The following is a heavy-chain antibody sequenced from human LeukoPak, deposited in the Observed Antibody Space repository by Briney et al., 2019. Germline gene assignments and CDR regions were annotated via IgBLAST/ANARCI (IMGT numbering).Heavy chain of an antibody. J-gene: IGHJ4*02. V-gene: IGHV3-48*02. CDR2: ITASGTAM. CDR3: ASSGSYRFDY. D-gene: IGHD1-26*01. Sequence: GGSLRLSCAASGFTFSSYSMNWVRQAPGKGLEWVSHITASGTAMFYADSVKGRFTISRDNAKNSLYLQMNSLGDEDTAVYYCASSGSYRFDYWGQGTLVTVSS. CDR1: GFTFSSYS.